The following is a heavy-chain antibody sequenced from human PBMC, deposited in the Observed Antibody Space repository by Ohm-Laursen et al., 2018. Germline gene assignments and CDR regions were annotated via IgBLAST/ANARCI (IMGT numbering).Heavy chain of an antibody. CDR3: ARVVAYCGGDCYSDAFDI. CDR2: INPNNGGT. D-gene: IGHD2-21*02. CDR1: GNTFTDYF. Sequence: ASVKVSCKASGNTFTDYFMHWVRQAPGQGLEWMGWINPNNGGTNYAQKFQGRVTMTRDTSISTAYMELSRLRSDDTAVYFCARVVAYCGGDCYSDAFDIWGQGTMVTVSS. V-gene: IGHV1-2*02. J-gene: IGHJ3*02.